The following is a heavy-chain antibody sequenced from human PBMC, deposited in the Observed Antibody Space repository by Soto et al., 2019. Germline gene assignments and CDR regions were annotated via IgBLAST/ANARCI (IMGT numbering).Heavy chain of an antibody. J-gene: IGHJ4*02. CDR3: AAGGGLPRYY. V-gene: IGHV4-30-2*01. CDR1: GGSISSGGYS. CDR2: IYHSGST. D-gene: IGHD5-12*01. Sequence: QLQLQESGSGLVKPSQTLSLTCAVSGGSISSGGYSWSWIRQPPGKGLEWIGYIYHSGSTYYNPSLXSRAXIXVARSKNQFSLKLSSVTAADTAVYSCAAGGGLPRYYWGQGTLVTVSS.